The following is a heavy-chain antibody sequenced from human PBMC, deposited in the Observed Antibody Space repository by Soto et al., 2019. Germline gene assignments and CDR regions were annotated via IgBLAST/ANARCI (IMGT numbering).Heavy chain of an antibody. CDR1: GGSISSGGYY. Sequence: QVQLQESGPGLVKPSQTLSLTCTVSGGSISSGGYYWSWIRQHPGKGLEWIGYIYYSGSTYYNPSLTGRVTLSVDTSKSPIPRKLSSVTAADTAVYYCATGGVNGDYAFGFDYWGQGTLVTVSS. CDR2: IYYSGST. J-gene: IGHJ4*02. V-gene: IGHV4-31*03. D-gene: IGHD4-17*01. CDR3: ATGGVNGDYAFGFDY.